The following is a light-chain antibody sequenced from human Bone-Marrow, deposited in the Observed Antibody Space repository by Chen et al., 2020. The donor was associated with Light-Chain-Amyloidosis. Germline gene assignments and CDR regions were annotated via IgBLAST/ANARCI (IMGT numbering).Light chain of an antibody. Sequence: QSVLTQPPSASGTPGQRVTISCSGNTSNVGGITVNWYQQFPGTAPKLLISSNNKRPSGVPDRFSGSKSGTSAALAISGLQSEDEVDYYCAHWDDSMMGRLFGGGTKLTVL. CDR1: TSNVGGIT. CDR3: AHWDDSMMGRL. CDR2: SNN. J-gene: IGLJ3*02. V-gene: IGLV1-44*01.